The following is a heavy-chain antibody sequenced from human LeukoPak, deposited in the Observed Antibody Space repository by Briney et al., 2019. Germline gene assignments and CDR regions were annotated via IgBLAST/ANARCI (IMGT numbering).Heavy chain of an antibody. J-gene: IGHJ5*02. CDR3: ARLVGCGSTNCYSPDNWFDP. CDR2: LNPNSGST. Sequence: GASVKVSCKASGYTSTSYDINWVRQASGQGLEWMGWLNPNSGSTDSAQQFQGRVTMTRNTSISTAYLELSNLRSEDTAVYYCARLVGCGSTNCYSPDNWFDPWGQGTLVIVSS. CDR1: GYTSTSYD. D-gene: IGHD2-2*01. V-gene: IGHV1-8*01.